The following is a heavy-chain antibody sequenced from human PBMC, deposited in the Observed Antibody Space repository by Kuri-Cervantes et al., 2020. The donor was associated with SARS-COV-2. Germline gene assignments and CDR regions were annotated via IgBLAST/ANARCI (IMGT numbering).Heavy chain of an antibody. CDR1: GYTFTSYY. J-gene: IGHJ4*02. V-gene: IGHV1-46*03. Sequence: ASVKVSCKASGYTFTSYYMHWVRQAPGQGLEWMGIINPSGGSTSYAQKFQGRVTMTRDTSMSTVYMELSSLRSEDTAVYYCARGFIDIVVVPAAPGRHFDYWGQGTLVTVSS. CDR2: INPSGGST. CDR3: ARGFIDIVVVPAAPGRHFDY. D-gene: IGHD2-2*01.